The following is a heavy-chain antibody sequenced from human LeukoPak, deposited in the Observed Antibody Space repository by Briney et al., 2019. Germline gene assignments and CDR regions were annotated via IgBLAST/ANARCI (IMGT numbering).Heavy chain of an antibody. CDR2: MNVDGSEK. J-gene: IGHJ4*02. D-gene: IGHD2-2*01. Sequence: GGSLRLSCAASVFTFTDYWMNWVGQAPGKGLEWVANMNVDGSEKYYVDPVKGRFTISRDNAKTTVYLQLDSLSAHETAIYYCARPLSSAVYNYWGQGTLVTVSS. CDR1: VFTFTDYW. V-gene: IGHV3-7*01. CDR3: ARPLSSAVYNY.